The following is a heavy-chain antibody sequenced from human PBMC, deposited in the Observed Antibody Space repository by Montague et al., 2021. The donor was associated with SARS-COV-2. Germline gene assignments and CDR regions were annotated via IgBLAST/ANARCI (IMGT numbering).Heavy chain of an antibody. Sequence: ASPGASLSSNSLSWHWIRQSPSRGLEWLASTYYRSKWYNDSAPSVSGRATVKPDTSRNQFSLHLDSVTPEDTALYFCARKMDSSFDVWGKGTTVTVSS. J-gene: IGHJ3*01. CDR2: TYYRSKWYN. CDR1: GASLSSNSLS. CDR3: ARKMDSSFDV. D-gene: IGHD2-2*03. V-gene: IGHV6-1*01.